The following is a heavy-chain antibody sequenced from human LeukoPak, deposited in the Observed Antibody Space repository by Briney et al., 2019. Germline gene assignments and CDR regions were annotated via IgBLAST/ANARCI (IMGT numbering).Heavy chain of an antibody. V-gene: IGHV4-31*03. Sequence: SETLSLTCTVSGGSISSGGYYWSWIRQHPGKGLEWIGYIYYSGSTHYNPSLKSRVTISVDTSKNQFSLKLSSVTAADTAVYYCAREPAYYDSSDYYLEYFQHWGQGTLVTVSS. D-gene: IGHD3-22*01. CDR2: IYYSGST. CDR1: GGSISSGGYY. J-gene: IGHJ1*01. CDR3: AREPAYYDSSDYYLEYFQH.